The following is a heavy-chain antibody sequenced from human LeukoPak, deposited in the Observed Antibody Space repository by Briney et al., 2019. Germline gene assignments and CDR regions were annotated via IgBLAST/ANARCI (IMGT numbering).Heavy chain of an antibody. Sequence: SETLSLTCTVSGGSISSYYWSWIRQPPGKGLEWIGYIYYSGSTNYNPSLKSRVTISVDTSKNQFSLKLSSVTAADTAVYYCASEAPGYCSSTSCYGGYFQHWGQGTLVTVPS. CDR3: ASEAPGYCSSTSCYGGYFQH. CDR2: IYYSGST. CDR1: GGSISSYY. D-gene: IGHD2-2*01. V-gene: IGHV4-59*01. J-gene: IGHJ1*01.